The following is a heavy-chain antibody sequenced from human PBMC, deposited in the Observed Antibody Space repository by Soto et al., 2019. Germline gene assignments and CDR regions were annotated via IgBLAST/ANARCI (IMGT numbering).Heavy chain of an antibody. CDR2: INPDGGGT. V-gene: IGHV1-2*04. D-gene: IGHD6-19*01. J-gene: IGHJ4*02. Sequence: QVQLVQSGAEVKKPGASVKVSCKASGYTFTGHYIHWVRQAPGQGLEWMGWINPDGGGTNYAHKLQGWVTMTGDTSITTAYMERHRLKADDTAIYYWARDSTRQWLARGISGCDYWGQGTLVTVSS. CDR3: ARDSTRQWLARGISGCDY. CDR1: GYTFTGHY.